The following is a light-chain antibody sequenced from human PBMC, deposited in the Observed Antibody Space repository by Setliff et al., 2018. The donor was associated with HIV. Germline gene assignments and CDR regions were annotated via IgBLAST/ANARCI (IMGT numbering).Light chain of an antibody. J-gene: IGLJ2*01. CDR1: NIRDMG. V-gene: IGLV3-21*03. CDR2: DNT. Sequence: SYELTQPPSVSVAPGKTARITCGGNNIRDMGVHWYQQKPGQAPVLVVNDNTDRPSGIPERFSGSNSGNTATLTINRVEAGDEADYYCQVWDSSSDHVVFGGGTQLTVL. CDR3: QVWDSSSDHVV.